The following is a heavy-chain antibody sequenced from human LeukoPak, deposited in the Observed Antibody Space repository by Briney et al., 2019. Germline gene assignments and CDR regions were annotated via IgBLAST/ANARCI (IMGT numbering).Heavy chain of an antibody. CDR2: IKQDGSEK. D-gene: IGHD2-15*01. V-gene: IGHV3-7*01. Sequence: QTGGSLRLSCAASGFTFSSYWMSWVRQAPGKGLEWVANIKQDGSEKYYVDSVKGRFTISRDNAKNSLYLQMNSLRAEDTAVYYCARLYCSGGSCYPGQFDYWGQGTLVTVSS. J-gene: IGHJ4*02. CDR1: GFTFSSYW. CDR3: ARLYCSGGSCYPGQFDY.